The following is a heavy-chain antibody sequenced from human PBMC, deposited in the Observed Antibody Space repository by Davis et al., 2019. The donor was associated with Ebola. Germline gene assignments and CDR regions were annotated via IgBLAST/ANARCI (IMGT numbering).Heavy chain of an antibody. J-gene: IGHJ4*02. V-gene: IGHV3-23*01. Sequence: PGGSLRLSCAASGFTFSSYAMSWVRQAPGKGLEWVSAISGSGGSTYYADSVKGRFTISRDNSKNTLYLQMNSLRAEDTAVYYCAKYGSDGVEMATITWIGYFDYWGQGTLVTVSS. D-gene: IGHD5-24*01. CDR3: AKYGSDGVEMATITWIGYFDY. CDR1: GFTFSSYA. CDR2: ISGSGGST.